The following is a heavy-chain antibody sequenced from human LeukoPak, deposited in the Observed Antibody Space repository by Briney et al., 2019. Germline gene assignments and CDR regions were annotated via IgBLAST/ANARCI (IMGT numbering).Heavy chain of an antibody. Sequence: SETLSLTCTVSGGSISSSSYYWGWIRQPPGKGLEWIGSIYYSGSTYYNPSLKSRVTISVDTSKNQFSLKLSSVTAADTAVYYCARSPLFNGYDYWGQGTLVTVSS. CDR3: ARSPLFNGYDY. CDR2: IYYSGST. V-gene: IGHV4-39*01. CDR1: GGSISSSSYY. D-gene: IGHD5-18*01. J-gene: IGHJ4*02.